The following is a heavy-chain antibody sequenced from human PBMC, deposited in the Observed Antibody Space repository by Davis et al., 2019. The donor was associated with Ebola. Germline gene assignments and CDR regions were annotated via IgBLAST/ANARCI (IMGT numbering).Heavy chain of an antibody. CDR3: ARALHDEVLDY. V-gene: IGHV3-30*04. J-gene: IGHJ4*02. CDR2: TSHNERER. CDR1: GFTFSNHA. D-gene: IGHD1-1*01. Sequence: PGGSLRLSCVASGFTFSNHAMHWVRQAPGKGLEWVAVTSHNERERFYGESVQGRFTISRDNSENVLYLQMGSLRPDDTAIYFCARALHDEVLDYWGQGTPVTVFS.